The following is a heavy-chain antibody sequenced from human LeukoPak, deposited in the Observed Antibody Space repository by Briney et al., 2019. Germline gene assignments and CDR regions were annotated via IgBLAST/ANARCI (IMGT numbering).Heavy chain of an antibody. CDR3: ARSLLYYYDSSGYHTNSSPFGYYGMDV. CDR2: IYYSGST. CDR1: GGSISSSSYY. D-gene: IGHD3-22*01. J-gene: IGHJ6*02. V-gene: IGHV4-39*07. Sequence: SETLSLTCTVSGGSISSSSYYWGWIRQPPGKGLEWIGSIYYSGSTYYNPSLKSRVTISVDTSKNQFSLKLSSVTAADTAVYYCARSLLYYYDSSGYHTNSSPFGYYGMDVWGQGTTVTVSS.